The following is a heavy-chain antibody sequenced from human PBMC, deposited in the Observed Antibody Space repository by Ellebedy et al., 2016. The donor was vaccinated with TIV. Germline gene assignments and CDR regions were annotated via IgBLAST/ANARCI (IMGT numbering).Heavy chain of an antibody. D-gene: IGHD3-16*01. J-gene: IGHJ3*02. CDR1: GASFSGYY. Sequence: SETLSLXXTVYGASFSGYYWSWIRQPPGKGLEWIGEINHSGSTNYNPSLKSRVTISVDTSRNQFSLKLTSVTAADTAVYYCARFGSASWGNRRAFDIWGQGTLVTVSS. CDR3: ARFGSASWGNRRAFDI. CDR2: INHSGST. V-gene: IGHV4-34*01.